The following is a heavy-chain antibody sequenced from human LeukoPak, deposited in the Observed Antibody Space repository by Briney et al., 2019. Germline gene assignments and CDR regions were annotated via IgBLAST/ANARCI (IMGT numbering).Heavy chain of an antibody. CDR1: GFTFGDYA. V-gene: IGHV3-49*04. D-gene: IGHD3-22*01. CDR3: TRVGYYYDGSGYYYYFDY. CDR2: IRSKTSGGTA. Sequence: PGGSLRLSCTASGFTFGDYAMSWVRQAPGKGLEWVGFIRSKTSGGTAEYAASVKGRFTISRDDSKSIAYLQMNSLKTEDTAVYYCTRVGYYYDGSGYYYYFDYWGQGTLVTVSS. J-gene: IGHJ4*02.